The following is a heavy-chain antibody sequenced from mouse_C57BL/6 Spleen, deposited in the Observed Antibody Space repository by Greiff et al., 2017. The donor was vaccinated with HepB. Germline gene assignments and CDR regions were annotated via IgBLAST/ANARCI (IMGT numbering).Heavy chain of an antibody. D-gene: IGHD5-1*01. V-gene: IGHV14-2*01. CDR2: IDPEDGET. CDR1: GFNIKDYY. J-gene: IGHJ1*03. CDR3: ARYLPGGYFDV. Sequence: EVQLQQSGAELVKPGASVKLSCTASGFNIKDYYMHWVKQRTEQGLEWIGRIDPEDGETKYAPKFQCKATITADTSSNTAYLQLSSLTSEDTAVYYCARYLPGGYFDVWGTGTTVTVAS.